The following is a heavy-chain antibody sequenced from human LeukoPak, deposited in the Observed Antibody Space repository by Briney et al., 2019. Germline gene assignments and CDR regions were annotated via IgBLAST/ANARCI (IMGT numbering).Heavy chain of an antibody. CDR1: GGTFISYA. Sequence: SVKVSCKASGGTFISYAISWVRQAPGQGLEWMGGIIPIFGTANYAQKFQGRVTITADESTSTAYMELSSLRSEDTAVYYCARVPNYYYYMDVWGKGTTVTVSS. CDR3: ARVPNYYYYMDV. CDR2: IIPIFGTA. V-gene: IGHV1-69*13. J-gene: IGHJ6*03.